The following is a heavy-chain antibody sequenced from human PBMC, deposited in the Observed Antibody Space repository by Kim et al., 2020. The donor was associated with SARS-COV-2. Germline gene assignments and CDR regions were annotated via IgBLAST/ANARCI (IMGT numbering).Heavy chain of an antibody. J-gene: IGHJ4*02. CDR1: GYTFTSYG. V-gene: IGHV1-18*01. CDR2: ISAYNGNT. Sequence: ASVKVSCKASGYTFTSYGIIWVRQAPGQGLEWMGWISAYNGNTNSAQKLQGRVTMTTDTSTSTAYMELRSLRSDGTAVYYCTRDTTADIVATTGAPDFDYWGQGTLVTVSS. CDR3: TRDTTADIVATTGAPDFDY. D-gene: IGHD5-12*01.